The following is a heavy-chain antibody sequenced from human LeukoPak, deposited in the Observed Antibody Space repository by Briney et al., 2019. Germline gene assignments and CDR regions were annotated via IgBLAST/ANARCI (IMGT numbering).Heavy chain of an antibody. J-gene: IGHJ4*02. CDR3: ATGRGAVVAAFFYY. V-gene: IGHV5-51*01. CDR2: IYPGDSDT. D-gene: IGHD2-15*01. CDR1: GYTFSDCW. Sequence: GESLKISCKGSGYTFSDCWIGWVRQMPGKGLEWMGIIYPGDSDTKYSPSFRGQVTISVYKSINTAYLQWSSLKASDTATYYCATGRGAVVAAFFYYWGQGTLVTVSS.